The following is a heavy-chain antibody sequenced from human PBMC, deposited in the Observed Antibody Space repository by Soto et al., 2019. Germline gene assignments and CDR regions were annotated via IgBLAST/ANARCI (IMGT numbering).Heavy chain of an antibody. CDR1: GYTFNTYG. D-gene: IGHD6-13*01. CDR2: ISAYNGNT. V-gene: IGHV1-18*01. Sequence: QVQLVQSGAEVKEPGASVKVSCEASGYTFNTYGISWVRQAPGRGLEWMAWISAYNGNTDYAQKFQGRVTMTTDSSTSTAYMELRRLGSDDTAVYYCARDYSSYPSGIDYWGQGTLVTVSS. J-gene: IGHJ4*02. CDR3: ARDYSSYPSGIDY.